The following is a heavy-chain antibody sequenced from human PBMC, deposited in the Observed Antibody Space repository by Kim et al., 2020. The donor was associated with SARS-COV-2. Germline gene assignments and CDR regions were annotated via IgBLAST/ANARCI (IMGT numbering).Heavy chain of an antibody. CDR2: INHSGST. D-gene: IGHD3-3*01. V-gene: IGHV4-34*01. CDR1: GGSFSGYY. Sequence: SETLSLTCAVYGGSFSGYYWSWIRQPPGKGLEWIGEINHSGSTNYNPPLKSRVTISVDTSKNQFSLKLSSVTAADTAVYYCAREVMYYDFWSGYSSNYYYYYMDVWGKGTTVTVSS. J-gene: IGHJ6*03. CDR3: AREVMYYDFWSGYSSNYYYYYMDV.